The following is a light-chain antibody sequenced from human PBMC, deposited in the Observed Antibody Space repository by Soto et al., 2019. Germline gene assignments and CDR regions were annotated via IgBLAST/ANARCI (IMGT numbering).Light chain of an antibody. V-gene: IGKV3-11*01. CDR3: QQRTKWPT. CDR2: DAS. J-gene: IGKJ5*01. Sequence: EVVLTQSPATLSLSPGERAILSCRASESVNNYIVWYQQRPGQAPRLLIFDASTRATGTPARFSGSGFGTDFTLTISSLEPEDFGLYFCQQRTKWPTFGQGTRLDIK. CDR1: ESVNNY.